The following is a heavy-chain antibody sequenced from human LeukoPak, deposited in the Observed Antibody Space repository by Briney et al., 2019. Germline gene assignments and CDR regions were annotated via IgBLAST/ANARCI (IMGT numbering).Heavy chain of an antibody. CDR1: GFTFSSYW. Sequence: GGSLRLSCAASGFTFSSYWMSWVRQAPGKGLEWVANIKKDGSEKYYVDSVKGRFTISRDNAKTSLYLQMNSLRAEDTAVYYCARDLSGVTGCTYGRGIDYWGQGTLVTVSS. D-gene: IGHD5-18*01. CDR3: ARDLSGVTGCTYGRGIDY. J-gene: IGHJ4*02. CDR2: IKKDGSEK. V-gene: IGHV3-7*01.